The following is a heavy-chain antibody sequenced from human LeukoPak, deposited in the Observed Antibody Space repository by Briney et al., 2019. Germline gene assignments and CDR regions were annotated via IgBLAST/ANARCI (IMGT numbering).Heavy chain of an antibody. Sequence: ASVKGSCKASGYTFTGYYMHCVRQAPGQGLEWRGWINPNSGGTNYTQKFQGRVTMTRDTHISTAYMELSRLRSDDTAVYYCAYSSSEPAYFDYWGQGTLVTVSS. J-gene: IGHJ4*02. CDR2: INPNSGGT. CDR1: GYTFTGYY. CDR3: AYSSSEPAYFDY. D-gene: IGHD6-6*01. V-gene: IGHV1-2*02.